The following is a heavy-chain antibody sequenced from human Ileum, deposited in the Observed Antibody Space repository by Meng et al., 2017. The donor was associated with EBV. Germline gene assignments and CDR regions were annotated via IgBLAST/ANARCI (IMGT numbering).Heavy chain of an antibody. V-gene: IGHV4-34*01. D-gene: IGHD3-10*02. CDR2: NYHRGST. Sequence: ETLSLTCAVCGAFFSRSEWTLIRQSAGKGLGCIGENYHRGSTKSSLKSRVTFLEDMSKNHFSLKMTSVTAADSTVYYCGYYVEGRGGIGNWGQGILVTVSS. CDR1: GAFFSRSE. CDR3: GYYVEGRGGIGN. J-gene: IGHJ4*02.